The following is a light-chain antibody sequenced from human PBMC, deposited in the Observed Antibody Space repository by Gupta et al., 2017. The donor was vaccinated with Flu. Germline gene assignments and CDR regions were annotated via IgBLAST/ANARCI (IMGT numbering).Light chain of an antibody. CDR1: RLGDKY. CDR3: QTGDRTNWV. J-gene: IGLJ3*02. V-gene: IGLV3-1*01. Sequence: SDLTQPPPVSGSPGQTASTICSGDRLGDKYVSWHQQKPGQSPVLVMYKDTKRPSVLPERFTGCNSEYTATLTIHGTQAMDEADYYCQTGDRTNWVFGGGTKLTVL. CDR2: KDT.